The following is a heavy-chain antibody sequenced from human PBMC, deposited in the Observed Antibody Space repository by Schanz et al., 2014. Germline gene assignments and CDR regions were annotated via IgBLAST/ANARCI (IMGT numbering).Heavy chain of an antibody. V-gene: IGHV3-30*03. CDR2: ISRDGTTS. J-gene: IGHJ5*02. CDR1: GFSFSDYG. D-gene: IGHD6-13*01. CDR3: ARDMTIAPA. Sequence: QVQLVESGGSVVQPGRSLRLSCAGSGFSFSDYGMHWVRQAPGKGLEWLSYISRDGTTSYYADSVKGRFTISRDNSKNTLYLQMDTLRVEDTAMFYCARDMTIAPAWGQGTLVTVSS.